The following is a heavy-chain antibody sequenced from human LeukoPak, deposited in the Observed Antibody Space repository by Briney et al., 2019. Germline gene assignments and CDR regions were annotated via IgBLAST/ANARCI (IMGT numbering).Heavy chain of an antibody. J-gene: IGHJ3*02. Sequence: PGGSLRLSCSASGFTFSSYAMHWVRQAPGKGLEYVSAISSNGGSTYYADSVKGRFTISRDNSKNTLYLQMSSLRAEDTAVYYCARDPPMYYYDEPGSRDAFDIWGQGTMVTVSS. CDR1: GFTFSSYA. D-gene: IGHD3-22*01. CDR3: ARDPPMYYYDEPGSRDAFDI. V-gene: IGHV3-64D*09. CDR2: ISSNGGST.